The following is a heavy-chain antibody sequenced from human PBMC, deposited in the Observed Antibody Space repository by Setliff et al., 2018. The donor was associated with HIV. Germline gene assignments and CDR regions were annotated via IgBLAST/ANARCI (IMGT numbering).Heavy chain of an antibody. V-gene: IGHV4-38-2*02. D-gene: IGHD2-15*01. CDR3: AKEGGYCSGDTCFGFDY. CDR2: MHHSGNT. J-gene: IGHJ4*02. CDR1: TYSISSVHS. Sequence: SETLSLTCDVSTYSISSVHSWGWIRQPPGKGLEWIGTMHHSGNTHYKPSLRGRVTVSLDTSKKQLSLKLRSVTAADTAVYYCAKEGGYCSGDTCFGFDYWGQGTLVTVS.